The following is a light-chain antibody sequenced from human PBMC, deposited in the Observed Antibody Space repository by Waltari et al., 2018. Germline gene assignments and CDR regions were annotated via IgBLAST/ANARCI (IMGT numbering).Light chain of an antibody. Sequence: EVVMTQSPAALSVSPGERVTLSCKASQNIDNNLAWYQQKPGQSPGILIYGASTRATGVPARFSGSGSGTEFNLTISSLQSEDCAVFYCQQYNRWPPLTFGGGTKVEIK. CDR2: GAS. V-gene: IGKV3-15*01. CDR3: QQYNRWPPLT. CDR1: QNIDNN. J-gene: IGKJ4*01.